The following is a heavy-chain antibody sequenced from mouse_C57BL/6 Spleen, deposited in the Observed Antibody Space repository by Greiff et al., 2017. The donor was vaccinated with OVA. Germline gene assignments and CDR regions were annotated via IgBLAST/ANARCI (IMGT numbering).Heavy chain of an antibody. D-gene: IGHD2-4*01. V-gene: IGHV1-9*01. J-gene: IGHJ2*01. CDR2: ILPGSGST. Sequence: VKLQESGAELMKPGASVKLSCKATGYTFTGYWIEWVKQRPGHGLEWIGEILPGSGSTNYTEKFKGKATFTADTSSNTAYMQLSSLTTEDSAIYYCARAYDYYYFDYWGQGTPLTVSS. CDR3: ARAYDYYYFDY. CDR1: GYTFTGYW.